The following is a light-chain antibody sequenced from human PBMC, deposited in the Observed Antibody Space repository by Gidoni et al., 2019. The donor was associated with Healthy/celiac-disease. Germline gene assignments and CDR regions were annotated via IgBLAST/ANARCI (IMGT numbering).Light chain of an antibody. Sequence: EIVLTQSPATLSLSPGERATLSCRTSQSVSSYLAWYQQKPGQAPRLLIYDASNRATGSPARFSSSGSGTDFTLTISSLQPDDVAVDYCQQRSNRPPLTFGQGTRLEIK. CDR3: QQRSNRPPLT. J-gene: IGKJ5*01. V-gene: IGKV3-11*01. CDR2: DAS. CDR1: QSVSSY.